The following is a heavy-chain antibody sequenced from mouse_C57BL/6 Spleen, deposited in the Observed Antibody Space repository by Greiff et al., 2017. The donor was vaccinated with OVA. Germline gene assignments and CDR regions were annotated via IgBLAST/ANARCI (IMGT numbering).Heavy chain of an antibody. CDR1: GFTFSDYG. J-gene: IGHJ1*03. Sequence: EVNVVESGGGLVKPGGSLKLSCAASGFTFSDYGMHWVRQAPEKGLEWVAYISSGSSTIYYADTVKGRFTISRDNAKNTLFLQMTSLRSEDTAMYYCARRFITTVVATDFDVWGTGTTVTVSS. CDR3: ARRFITTVVATDFDV. D-gene: IGHD1-1*01. V-gene: IGHV5-17*01. CDR2: ISSGSSTI.